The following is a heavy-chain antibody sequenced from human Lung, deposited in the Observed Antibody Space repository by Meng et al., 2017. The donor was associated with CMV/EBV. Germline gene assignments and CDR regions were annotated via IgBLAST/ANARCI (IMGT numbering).Heavy chain of an antibody. J-gene: IGHJ6*02. CDR1: GFTFSSYA. CDR2: ISYDGSNK. CDR3: ARDRPYCSSTSCCTTYYGMDV. Sequence: SCAASGFTFSSYAMHWVRQAPGKGLEWVAVISYDGSNKYYADSVKGRFTISRDNSKNTLYLQMNSLRAEDTAVYYCARDRPYCSSTSCCTTYYGMDVWXQGTXVTV. V-gene: IGHV3-30-3*01. D-gene: IGHD2-2*02.